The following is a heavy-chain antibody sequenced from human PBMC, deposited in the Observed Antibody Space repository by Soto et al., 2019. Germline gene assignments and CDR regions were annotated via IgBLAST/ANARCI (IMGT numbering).Heavy chain of an antibody. D-gene: IGHD2-21*01. CDR1: GVTFSTSG. J-gene: IGHJ4*02. CDR3: ARVSPPIWCGGNCYRLVSYFDS. V-gene: IGHV1-69*01. CDR2: IIPLVGTP. Sequence: QVQLVQSGAEVKKPGSSLKVSCKPSGVTFSTSGISWVRQGPGQGLEWMGGIIPLVGTPKCARKFRGRVSITADDSATTTHLDVSGHSSDDTASYYGARVSPPIWCGGNCYRLVSYFDSLGQGSQIVVSS.